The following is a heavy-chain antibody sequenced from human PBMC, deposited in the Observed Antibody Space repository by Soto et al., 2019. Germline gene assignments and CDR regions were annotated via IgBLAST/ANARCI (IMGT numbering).Heavy chain of an antibody. CDR3: GRQRRNYYDSSWGPRWFDP. CDR1: GGSISSSSYY. D-gene: IGHD3-22*01. J-gene: IGHJ5*02. Sequence: QLQLQESGPGLVKPSETLSLTCTVSGGSISSSSYYWGWIRQPPGKWLEWIGSIYYSGSTYYNPSLNSRATISVDTSKIQFSLKLSSVTAADTAVYYCGRQRRNYYDSSWGPRWFDPWGQGTLVTVSS. CDR2: IYYSGST. V-gene: IGHV4-39*01.